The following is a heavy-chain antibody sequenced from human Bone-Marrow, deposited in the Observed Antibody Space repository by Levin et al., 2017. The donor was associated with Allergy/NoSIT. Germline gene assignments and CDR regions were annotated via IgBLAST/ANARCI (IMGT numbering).Heavy chain of an antibody. CDR1: GFTFSSYA. V-gene: IGHV3-23*01. CDR3: AKDRLGYSSGWYSFVYNWFDP. Sequence: GESLKISCAASGFTFSSYAMSWVRQAPGKGLEWVSAISGSGGSTYYADSVKGRFTISRDNSKNTLYLQMNSLRAEDTAVYYCAKDRLGYSSGWYSFVYNWFDPWGQGTLVTVSS. CDR2: ISGSGGST. J-gene: IGHJ5*02. D-gene: IGHD6-19*01.